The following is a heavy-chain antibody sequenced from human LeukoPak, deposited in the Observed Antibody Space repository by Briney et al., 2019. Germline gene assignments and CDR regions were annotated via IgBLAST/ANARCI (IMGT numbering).Heavy chain of an antibody. V-gene: IGHV3-21*01. D-gene: IGHD7-27*01. CDR1: GFTFSSYS. CDR2: ISSSSSYI. Sequence: PGGSLRLSCAASGFTFSSYSMSWVRQAPGKGLEWVSSISSSSSYIYYADSVKGRFTISRDNAKNSLYLQMNSLRAEDTAVYYCARDGDGDYYYNMDVWGKGTTVTVSS. CDR3: ARDGDGDYYYNMDV. J-gene: IGHJ6*03.